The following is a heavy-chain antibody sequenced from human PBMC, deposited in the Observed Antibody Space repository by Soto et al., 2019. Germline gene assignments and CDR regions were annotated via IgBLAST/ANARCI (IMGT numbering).Heavy chain of an antibody. V-gene: IGHV3-21*01. CDR3: ARGLYYYDSSAYYSP. Sequence: EVQLVESGGGLVKPGGSLRLSCAASGFTFSSYSMNWVRQAPGKGLEWVSSISSSSSYIYYADSVKDRFTISRDNAKNSLYLQMNSLRAEDTAVYYCARGLYYYDSSAYYSPWGQGTLVTVSS. D-gene: IGHD3-22*01. CDR1: GFTFSSYS. CDR2: ISSSSSYI. J-gene: IGHJ5*02.